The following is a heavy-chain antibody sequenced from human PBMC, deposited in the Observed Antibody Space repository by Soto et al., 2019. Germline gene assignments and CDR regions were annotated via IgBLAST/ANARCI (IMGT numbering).Heavy chain of an antibody. CDR3: ARKKQLWSHYGVDF. D-gene: IGHD3-10*01. Sequence: QVHLVQSGAEVKKPGASVKVSCKTSGYTFSGYYMNWVRQAPGQGLEWMGWINSNNGATHYAQKFQGRVTMTRDTSGSTVYMELSTLTSDDTAVYFCARKKQLWSHYGVDFWGQGTMVTVSS. V-gene: IGHV1-2*02. CDR1: GYTFSGYY. CDR2: INSNNGAT. J-gene: IGHJ3*01.